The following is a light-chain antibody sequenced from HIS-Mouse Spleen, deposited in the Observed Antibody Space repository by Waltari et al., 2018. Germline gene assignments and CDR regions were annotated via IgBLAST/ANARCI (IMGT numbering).Light chain of an antibody. V-gene: IGKV1-9*01. Sequence: DIQLTQSPSFLSPSVGDRATITARASQGIRSYLDWYQQKPVKATKLLIYTASTLQSGVPSRFSGSSSGTEFTLTLSSLQPEDFATDYCQQLNSYPPTFGQGTKVEIK. J-gene: IGKJ1*01. CDR2: TAS. CDR3: QQLNSYPPT. CDR1: QGIRSY.